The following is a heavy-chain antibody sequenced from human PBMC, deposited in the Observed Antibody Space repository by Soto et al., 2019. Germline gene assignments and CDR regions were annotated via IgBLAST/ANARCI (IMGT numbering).Heavy chain of an antibody. CDR3: AGDRGALGP. CDR2: TNEDGREK. CDR1: GFTFTGYW. D-gene: IGHD3-16*01. J-gene: IGHJ5*02. Sequence: EVQLVESGGGLVQPGGSLRLSCAASGFTFTGYWMSWVRQAPGKGLEWVANTNEDGREKFYVDSVKGRFTISRDNAKNLLELEKKSLRGGDPGVFYCAGDRGALGPWGQGTLVTVSS. V-gene: IGHV3-7*01.